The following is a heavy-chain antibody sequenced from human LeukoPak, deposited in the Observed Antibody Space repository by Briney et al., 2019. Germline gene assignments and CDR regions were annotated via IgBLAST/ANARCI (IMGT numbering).Heavy chain of an antibody. D-gene: IGHD3-10*01. V-gene: IGHV3-48*01. CDR3: ARAAMVRGVIITPGSY. CDR2: ISSSSSTI. CDR1: GFIFSSYS. J-gene: IGHJ4*02. Sequence: GGSLRLSCAASGFIFSSYSMNWVRQAPGKGLEWVSYISSSSSTIYYADSVKGRFTISRDNAKNSLYLQMNSLRADDTAVYYCARAAMVRGVIITPGSYWGQGTLVTVSS.